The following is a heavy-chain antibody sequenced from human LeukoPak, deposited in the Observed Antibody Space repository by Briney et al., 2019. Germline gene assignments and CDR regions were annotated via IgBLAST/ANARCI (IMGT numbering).Heavy chain of an antibody. CDR1: GFTFDDYA. CDR3: AKESPRFDY. CDR2: ISGNGGST. J-gene: IGHJ4*02. V-gene: IGHV3-23*01. Sequence: GGSLRLSCAASGFTFDDYAMHWVRQAPGKGLEWVSVISGNGGSTHYADSVKGRFTISRDNSKNTLYLQMNSLRAEDTAVYYCAKESPRFDYWGQGTLVTVSS.